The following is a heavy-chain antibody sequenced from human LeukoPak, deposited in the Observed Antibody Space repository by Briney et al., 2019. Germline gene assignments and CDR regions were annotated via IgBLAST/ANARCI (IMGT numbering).Heavy chain of an antibody. Sequence: PSQTLSLTCAVSGGSISSGGYSWSWIRQPPGKGLEWIGYIYYSGSTYYNPSLKSRVTISVDTSKNQFSLKLSSVTAADTAVYYCARDREGKYSYGYYYYMDVWGKGTTVTVSS. CDR1: GGSISSGGYS. CDR3: ARDREGKYSYGYYYYMDV. D-gene: IGHD5-18*01. J-gene: IGHJ6*03. V-gene: IGHV4-30-4*07. CDR2: IYYSGST.